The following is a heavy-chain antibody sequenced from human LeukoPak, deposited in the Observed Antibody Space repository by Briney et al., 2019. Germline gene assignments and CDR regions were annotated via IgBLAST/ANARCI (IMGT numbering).Heavy chain of an antibody. Sequence: ASVKVSCKVSGYTLTELSMHWVRQAPGKGLEWMGGFDPEDGETIYAQKFQGRVTMTRDTSTSTVYMELSSLRSEDTAVYYCARGGTASPDYWGQGTLVTVSS. CDR1: GYTLTELS. CDR3: ARGGTASPDY. J-gene: IGHJ4*02. CDR2: FDPEDGET. D-gene: IGHD2-21*02. V-gene: IGHV1-24*01.